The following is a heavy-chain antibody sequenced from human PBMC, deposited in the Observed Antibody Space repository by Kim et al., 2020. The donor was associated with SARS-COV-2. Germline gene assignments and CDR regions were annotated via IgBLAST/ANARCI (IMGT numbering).Heavy chain of an antibody. CDR3: AKYTYYDFWSGYYKGGGFDY. J-gene: IGHJ4*02. Sequence: GGSLRLSCAASGFTFSSYAMSWVRQAPGKGLEWVSAISGSGGSTYYADSVKGRFTISRDNSKNTLYLQMNSLRAEDTAVYYCAKYTYYDFWSGYYKGGGFDYWGQGTLVTVSS. D-gene: IGHD3-3*01. CDR1: GFTFSSYA. CDR2: ISGSGGST. V-gene: IGHV3-23*01.